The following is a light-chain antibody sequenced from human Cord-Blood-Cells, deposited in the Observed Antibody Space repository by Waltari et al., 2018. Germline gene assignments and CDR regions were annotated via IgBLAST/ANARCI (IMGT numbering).Light chain of an antibody. CDR1: QSISSY. Sequence: DIQMTQSPSSLSASVGDRVTITCRASQSISSYLNWYQQKPGKAPKLLIYAASSLQSGVPSRFSSSGSWTDFTLNISSLQPEDFATYYCQQSYSTPRTFGQGTKVEIK. CDR3: QQSYSTPRT. CDR2: AAS. J-gene: IGKJ1*01. V-gene: IGKV1-39*01.